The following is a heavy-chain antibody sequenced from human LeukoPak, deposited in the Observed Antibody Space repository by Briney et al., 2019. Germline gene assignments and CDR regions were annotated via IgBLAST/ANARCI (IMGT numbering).Heavy chain of an antibody. D-gene: IGHD3-10*01. CDR1: GDSISSSSYS. CDR2: KYYSGTT. V-gene: IGHV4-39*01. Sequence: SETLSLTCTVSGDSISSSSYSWGWIRQPPGKGLEWIGSKYYSGTTYYNPSLKSRVTISVDTSKNQFSLKLSSVTAADTAVYYCARPGSTDYWGQGTLVTVSS. J-gene: IGHJ4*02. CDR3: ARPGSTDY.